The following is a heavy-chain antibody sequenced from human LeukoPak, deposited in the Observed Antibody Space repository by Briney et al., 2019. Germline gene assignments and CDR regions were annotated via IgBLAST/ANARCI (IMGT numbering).Heavy chain of an antibody. V-gene: IGHV4-59*01. CDR1: GGSISSYY. J-gene: IGHJ4*02. Sequence: SETLSLTCTVSGGSISSYYWSWIRQPPGKGLEWIGYIYYSGSTNYNPSLKSRVTLSVDTSKNHFSLKLSSVTAADTAVYYCARGVSGVTHFDYWGQGTLVTVSS. D-gene: IGHD1-26*01. CDR3: ARGVSGVTHFDY. CDR2: IYYSGST.